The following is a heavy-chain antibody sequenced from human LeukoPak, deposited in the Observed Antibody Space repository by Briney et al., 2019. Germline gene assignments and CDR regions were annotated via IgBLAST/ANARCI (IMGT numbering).Heavy chain of an antibody. CDR2: ISIISSYI. CDR1: GFTFSSYS. D-gene: IGHD2-8*01. V-gene: IGHV3-21*01. J-gene: IGHJ4*02. Sequence: PGGALRLSCAASGFTFSSYSMNWVRQAPGKGLEWVSSISIISSYIYYADSVKGRFTISRDNAKNSLYLQMNSLRAEDTAVYYCAGVKWHLGQVVDSWGQGTLVTVSS. CDR3: AGVKWHLGQVVDS.